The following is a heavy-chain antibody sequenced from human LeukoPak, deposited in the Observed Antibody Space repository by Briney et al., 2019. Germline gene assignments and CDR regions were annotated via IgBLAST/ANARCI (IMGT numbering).Heavy chain of an antibody. J-gene: IGHJ4*02. CDR3: AKDSEDIVVVPAAYLDY. CDR2: TVGSRPDT. CDR1: GFTFTNYA. V-gene: IGHV3-23*01. D-gene: IGHD2-2*01. Sequence: GGSLRLSCAASGFTFTNYAMSWVRQTPGKGLEWVSATVGSRPDTYHADSVKGRFTISRDNSKNTLYLQMNSLRAEDTAVYYCAKDSEDIVVVPAAYLDYWGQGTLVTVSS.